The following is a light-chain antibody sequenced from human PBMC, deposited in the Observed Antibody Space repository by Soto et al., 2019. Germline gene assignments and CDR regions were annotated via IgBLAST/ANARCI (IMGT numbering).Light chain of an antibody. V-gene: IGKV1-5*03. Sequence: DIPMTQSPSTLSASVGDRVTITCRASQSISSWLAWYQQKPGKAPRLLIYKASDLESGVPSRFSGSGSGTDFTLTISSLQPDDFATYYCQQYNSYSPLPFGGGTKVEIK. CDR2: KAS. CDR3: QQYNSYSPLP. J-gene: IGKJ4*01. CDR1: QSISSW.